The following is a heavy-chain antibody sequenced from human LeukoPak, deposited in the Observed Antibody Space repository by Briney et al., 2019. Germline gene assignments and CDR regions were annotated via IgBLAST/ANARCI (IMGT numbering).Heavy chain of an antibody. D-gene: IGHD2-21*01. Sequence: GGSLRLSCAASGFTVSSSFIYWVRRAPGKGLEWVSFIHRGDKTYYADSVKGRFTMSRGSSKNTLYLQMNSLGADDTAVYHCAKKSGDHFHFDFWGQGTLVTVSS. CDR3: AKKSGDHFHFDF. CDR1: GFTVSSSF. CDR2: IHRGDKT. J-gene: IGHJ4*02. V-gene: IGHV3-53*01.